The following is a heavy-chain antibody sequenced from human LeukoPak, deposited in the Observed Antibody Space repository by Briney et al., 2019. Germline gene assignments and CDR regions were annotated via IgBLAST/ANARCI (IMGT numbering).Heavy chain of an antibody. CDR3: AKGEVVVLTGAAFDY. V-gene: IGHV3-9*01. D-gene: IGHD2-2*01. J-gene: IGHJ4*02. Sequence: GGSLRLSCAASGFKFDDYAMHWVRQAPGKGLEWVSCISWNSGSIAFADPVKGRFTISRDNAKNSLYLQMNSLRAEDTAFYYCAKGEVVVLTGAAFDYWGQGTLVTVSS. CDR1: GFKFDDYA. CDR2: ISWNSGSI.